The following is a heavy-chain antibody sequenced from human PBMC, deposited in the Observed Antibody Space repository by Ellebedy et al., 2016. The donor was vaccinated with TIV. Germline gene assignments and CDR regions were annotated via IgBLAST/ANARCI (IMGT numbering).Heavy chain of an antibody. Sequence: AASVKVSCKTSGYTFTDYYIHWVRQAPGQGLEWMAWINPNRGGTNYAQKFQGRVTVTRDTSTSTAFLELSRLRSDDTAVYDCTRDLTNIVSGDYWGQGTLVTVSS. CDR1: GYTFTDYY. J-gene: IGHJ4*02. CDR2: INPNRGGT. D-gene: IGHD5/OR15-5a*01. V-gene: IGHV1-2*02. CDR3: TRDLTNIVSGDY.